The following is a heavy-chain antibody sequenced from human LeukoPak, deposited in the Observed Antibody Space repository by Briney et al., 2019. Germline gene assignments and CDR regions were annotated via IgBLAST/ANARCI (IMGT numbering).Heavy chain of an antibody. CDR3: ARGPVAALHFDY. V-gene: IGHV3-53*01. D-gene: IGHD6-19*01. Sequence: PGGSLRLSCAASGFTVSSNYMSWVRQAPGKGLEWVSVIYSGGSTYYADSVKGRFTISRDNSKNTLYLQMNSLRAEDTAVYYCARGPVAALHFDYRGQGTLVTVSS. CDR1: GFTVSSNY. CDR2: IYSGGST. J-gene: IGHJ4*02.